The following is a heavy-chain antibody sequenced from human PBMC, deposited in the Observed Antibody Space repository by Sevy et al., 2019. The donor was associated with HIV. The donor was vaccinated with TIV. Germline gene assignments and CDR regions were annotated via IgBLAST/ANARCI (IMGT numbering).Heavy chain of an antibody. CDR2: ISGSGGST. Sequence: GGSLRLSCAASGFTFSSYAMSWVRQAPGKGLEWVSAISGSGGSTYYADSVKGRFTISRDNSKYTLYLQMNSLRAEDTAVYYCAKEGTTMVRGVIIKPDNWFDPWGQGTLVTVSS. V-gene: IGHV3-23*01. D-gene: IGHD3-10*01. CDR1: GFTFSSYA. CDR3: AKEGTTMVRGVIIKPDNWFDP. J-gene: IGHJ5*02.